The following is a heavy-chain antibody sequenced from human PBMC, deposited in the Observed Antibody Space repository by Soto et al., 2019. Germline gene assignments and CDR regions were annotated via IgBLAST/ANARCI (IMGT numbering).Heavy chain of an antibody. Sequence: GASVKVSCKSSGDSFNDYYIHWVRQAPGQGFEWMGWINPNGGVTKYAQKIQGWVSMTRDTSIRTVYIQLSRLRSDDTAVYYCARESGGATATLDYYYFYMDVWGTGTTVTVSS. V-gene: IGHV1-2*04. CDR1: GDSFNDYY. CDR2: INPNGGVT. CDR3: ARESGGATATLDYYYFYMDV. J-gene: IGHJ6*03. D-gene: IGHD5-12*01.